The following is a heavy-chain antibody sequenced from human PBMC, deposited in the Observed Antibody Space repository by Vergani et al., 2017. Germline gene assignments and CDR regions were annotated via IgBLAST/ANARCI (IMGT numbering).Heavy chain of an antibody. CDR1: GDSVSSNSAA. CDR3: ARDLTDRGYSYGAYYYYGMDV. V-gene: IGHV6-1*01. Sequence: QVQLQQSGPGLVKPSQTLSLTCAISGDSVSSNSAAWNWIRQSPSRGLEWLGRTYYRSKWYNDYAVSVKSRITINPDTSKNQFSLQLNSVTPEDTAVYYXARDLTDRGYSYGAYYYYGMDVWGQGTTVTVSS. D-gene: IGHD5-18*01. J-gene: IGHJ6*02. CDR2: TYYRSKWYN.